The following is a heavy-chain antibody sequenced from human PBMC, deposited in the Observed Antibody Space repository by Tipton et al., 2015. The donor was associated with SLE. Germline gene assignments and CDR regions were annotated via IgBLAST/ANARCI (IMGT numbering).Heavy chain of an antibody. D-gene: IGHD3-3*01. CDR1: GYTFTSYG. V-gene: IGHV1-18*01. CDR3: GRGPARLVDFWSPLIY. CDR2: ISVYNGNT. Sequence: QLVQSGAEVKKPGASVKVSCKASGYTFTSYGISWVRQAPGQGLEWMGWISVYNGNTNYAQKFQGRITMTTNTSTSTAYMELRSLISDDTAVYYGGRGPARLVDFWSPLIYWGQGTLVTVSS. J-gene: IGHJ4*02.